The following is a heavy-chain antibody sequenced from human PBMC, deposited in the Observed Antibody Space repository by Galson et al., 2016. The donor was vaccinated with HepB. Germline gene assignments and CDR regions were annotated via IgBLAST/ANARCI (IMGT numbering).Heavy chain of an antibody. CDR1: GFDFRGSA. D-gene: IGHD5-12*01. V-gene: IGHV3-23*01. Sequence: SLRLSCAASGFDFRGSAMYWVRQAPGKRLEWVSEINGGGGDTHYADSVKGRFTISRDNSKHTLNLQMNSLRPEDTAIYFCAKDLGSGYDLHYFEYWGQGTQVTVSP. CDR2: INGGGGDT. CDR3: AKDLGSGYDLHYFEY. J-gene: IGHJ4*02.